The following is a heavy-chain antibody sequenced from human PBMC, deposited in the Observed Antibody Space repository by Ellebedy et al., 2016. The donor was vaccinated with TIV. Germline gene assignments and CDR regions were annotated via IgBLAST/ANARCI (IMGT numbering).Heavy chain of an antibody. CDR3: AKLDLHGHYNGFDY. V-gene: IGHV3-30*18. CDR2: TSHDGNRK. J-gene: IGHJ4*01. Sequence: GESLKISCLGSGFTFSEYSIHWVRQAPGKGLEWVAVTSHDGNRKYYADSLQGRFTISRDHSKNTAYLQMNSLRGDDTAVYFCAKLDLHGHYNGFDYWGQGTLVTVSS. CDR1: GFTFSEYS. D-gene: IGHD3-9*01.